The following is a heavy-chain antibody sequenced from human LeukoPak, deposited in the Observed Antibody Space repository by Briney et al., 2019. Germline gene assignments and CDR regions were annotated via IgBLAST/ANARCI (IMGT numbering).Heavy chain of an antibody. CDR1: GFTFISYG. CDR2: IRSDGSTK. CDR3: AKDSRWSFDY. V-gene: IGHV3-30*02. D-gene: IGHD6-13*01. J-gene: IGHJ4*02. Sequence: GGSLRLSCAASGFTFISYGMHWVRQAPGKGLEWVAFIRSDGSTKYYADSVKGRFTIARDNPKNTLYLQMNSLRPEDTAVYYCAKDSRWSFDYWGQGTLVTVSS.